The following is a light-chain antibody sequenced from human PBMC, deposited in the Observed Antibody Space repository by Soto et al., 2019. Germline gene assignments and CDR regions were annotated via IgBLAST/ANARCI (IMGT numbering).Light chain of an antibody. Sequence: QSVLTQPASVSGSPGQSITISCTGTSSDVGGYNYVSWYQQHPGKAPKLMIYEVSNRPSGVSNRFPGSKSGNTASLTISGLQAEDEADYYCGSYTSSSYVFGTGTKVTVL. CDR2: EVS. CDR1: SSDVGGYNY. CDR3: GSYTSSSYV. J-gene: IGLJ1*01. V-gene: IGLV2-14*01.